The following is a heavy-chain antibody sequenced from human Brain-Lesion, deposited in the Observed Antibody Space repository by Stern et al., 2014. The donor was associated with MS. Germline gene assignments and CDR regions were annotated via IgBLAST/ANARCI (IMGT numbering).Heavy chain of an antibody. CDR1: GFTFSNYW. D-gene: IGHD3-10*01. CDR3: ARGERWFDS. V-gene: IGHV3-74*02. J-gene: IGHJ5*01. Sequence: EVQLEESGGGLVQPGGSLRLSCAASGFTFSNYWIHWVRQAPGKGMVWVSRVNNDGRRTSYADSVKGRFTMSRDNAKNTLYLQMNSLRVEDTAIYYCARGERWFDSWGQGTLVTVSS. CDR2: VNNDGRRT.